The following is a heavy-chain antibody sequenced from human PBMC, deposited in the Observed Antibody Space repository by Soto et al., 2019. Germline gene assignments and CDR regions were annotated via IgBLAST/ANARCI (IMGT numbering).Heavy chain of an antibody. V-gene: IGHV1-69*01. CDR2: IIPIFGTA. CDR1: GGTFSSYA. Sequence: QVQLVQSGAEVKKPGSSVKVSCKASGGTFSSYAISWVRQAPGQGLEWMGGIIPIFGTANYAQKFQGRVTITADESTSTAYLELSSLRSEDTAVYYCASAYCSSTSCSYYYYGTDVWRQGTTLTVSS. D-gene: IGHD2-2*01. CDR3: ASAYCSSTSCSYYYYGTDV. J-gene: IGHJ6*02.